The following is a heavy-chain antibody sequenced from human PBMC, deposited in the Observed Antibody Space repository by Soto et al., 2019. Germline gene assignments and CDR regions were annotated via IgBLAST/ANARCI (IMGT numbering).Heavy chain of an antibody. V-gene: IGHV1-46*01. D-gene: IGHD6-19*01. CDR2: INPSGGST. Sequence: GASVKVSCKASGYTFTSHYMQWFRQLPGQGLEWMGIINPSGGSTNYAQKFRGRVTMTRDTSTSTFYMELSSLRSEDTAVYYCARAGAVAGPYFDYWGQGTLVTVSS. CDR3: ARAGAVAGPYFDY. J-gene: IGHJ4*02. CDR1: GYTFTSHY.